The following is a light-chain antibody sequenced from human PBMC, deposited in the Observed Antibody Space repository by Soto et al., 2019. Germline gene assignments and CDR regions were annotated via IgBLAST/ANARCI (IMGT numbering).Light chain of an antibody. CDR3: QQYNRRT. CDR1: QSISSW. V-gene: IGKV1-5*01. Sequence: DIQMTQSPSTLSASVGDRVTITCRASQSISSWLAWYHQKTGKAPKLLIYDASSLESGVTSRCSGSGSGSEFTLTISRLQPDAFATYYCQQYNRRTFGQGTKVEIK. CDR2: DAS. J-gene: IGKJ1*01.